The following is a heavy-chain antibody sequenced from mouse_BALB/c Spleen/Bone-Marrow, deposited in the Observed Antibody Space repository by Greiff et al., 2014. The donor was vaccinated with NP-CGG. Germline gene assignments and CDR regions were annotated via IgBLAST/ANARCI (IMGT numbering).Heavy chain of an antibody. J-gene: IGHJ4*01. Sequence: VMLVESGPGLVAPPQSLSIACTVSGFSLTSYGVHWVRQPPGKGLEWLGAIWAGGSTDYNSALMSRLSISKDNSKSQVFLKMNSLQTDDTAMYYCARALYYYGSSYYTMDYWGQGTSVIVSS. V-gene: IGHV2-9*02. CDR2: IWAGGST. D-gene: IGHD1-1*01. CDR1: GFSLTSYG. CDR3: ARALYYYGSSYYTMDY.